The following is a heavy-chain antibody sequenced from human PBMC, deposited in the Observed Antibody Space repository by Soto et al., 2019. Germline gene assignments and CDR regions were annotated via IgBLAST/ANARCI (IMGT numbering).Heavy chain of an antibody. CDR1: GFTFSSYG. CDR2: ISYDGSNK. CDR3: AKSGDGSGLAY. D-gene: IGHD3-10*01. J-gene: IGHJ4*01. Sequence: QVQLVESGGGVVQPGRSLRLSCAASGFTFSSYGMHWVRQAPGKGLEWVAVISYDGSNKYYADSVKGRFTISRDNSKNTLYRQMNSLRAEDTAVYYCAKSGDGSGLAYWGHGTLVTVSS. V-gene: IGHV3-30*18.